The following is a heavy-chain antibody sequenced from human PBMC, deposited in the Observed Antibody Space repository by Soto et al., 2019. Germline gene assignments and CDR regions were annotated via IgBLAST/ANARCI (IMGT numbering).Heavy chain of an antibody. V-gene: IGHV4-30-4*01. Sequence: QVQLQESGPGLVKPSQTLSLTCTVSGGSISSGDYYWSWIRQPPGKGLEWIGYIYYSGSTYYNPSINNRVTISVDTSKNQISLKLSSVTAADTAVYNCARQRLIPAASFDYWVKGTLVTVSS. D-gene: IGHD2-2*01. CDR2: IYYSGST. J-gene: IGHJ4*02. CDR1: GGSISSGDYY. CDR3: ARQRLIPAASFDY.